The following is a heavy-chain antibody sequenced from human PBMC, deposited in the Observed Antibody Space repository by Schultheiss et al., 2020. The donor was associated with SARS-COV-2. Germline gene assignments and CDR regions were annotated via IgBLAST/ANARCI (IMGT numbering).Heavy chain of an antibody. Sequence: GGSLRLSCQGSGYSFTNNWIGWVRQMPGKGLEWMGIIYPGDADAIYGPSFQGHVTISADKSISTASLQWSSLKASDTAMYYCARHETTVGGMDVWGQGTTVTVSS. CDR3: ARHETTVGGMDV. CDR1: GYSFTNNW. J-gene: IGHJ6*02. D-gene: IGHD4-23*01. V-gene: IGHV5-51*01. CDR2: IYPGDADA.